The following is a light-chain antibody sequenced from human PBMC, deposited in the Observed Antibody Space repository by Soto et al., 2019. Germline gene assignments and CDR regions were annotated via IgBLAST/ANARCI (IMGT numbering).Light chain of an antibody. CDR3: SSYTSSSTLEV. CDR2: DVT. J-gene: IGLJ1*01. V-gene: IGLV2-14*01. Sequence: QSALTQPASVSGSPGQSITISCTGTSSDVGGYNYVSWYQQHPGKAPKLIIYDVTNRPSGVSNRFSGSKSGNTASLTISGLHAGDEADYYCSSYTSSSTLEVFGTGTKLTVL. CDR1: SSDVGGYNY.